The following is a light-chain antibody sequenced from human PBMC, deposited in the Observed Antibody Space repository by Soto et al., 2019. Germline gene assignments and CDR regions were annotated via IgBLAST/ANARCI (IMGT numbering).Light chain of an antibody. CDR2: DAS. Sequence: EIVLTQSPATLSLSPGERATLSCGASQSVSSSYVAWYQQKAGLAPRLLIYDASSRATGIPDRFSGSGSGTEFTLTIGGLEPEDFSVYYCQQYDNSGRLSFGGGTKVEIK. V-gene: IGKV3D-20*01. CDR3: QQYDNSGRLS. J-gene: IGKJ4*01. CDR1: QSVSSSY.